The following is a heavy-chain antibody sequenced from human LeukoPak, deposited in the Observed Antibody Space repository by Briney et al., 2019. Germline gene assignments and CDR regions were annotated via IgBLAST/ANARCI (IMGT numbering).Heavy chain of an antibody. V-gene: IGHV3-30-3*01. D-gene: IGHD3-10*01. CDR1: GFTFSSYA. J-gene: IGHJ4*02. Sequence: GGSLRLSCAASGFTFSSYAMHWVCQAPGKGLEWVAVISYDGSNKYYADSVKGRFTISRDNSKNTLYLQMNSLRAEDTAVYYCARDPLLGSGSTYYFDYWGQGTLVTVSS. CDR3: ARDPLLGSGSTYYFDY. CDR2: ISYDGSNK.